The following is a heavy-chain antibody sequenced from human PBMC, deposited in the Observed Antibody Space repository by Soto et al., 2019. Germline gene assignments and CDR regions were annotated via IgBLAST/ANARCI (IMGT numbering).Heavy chain of an antibody. J-gene: IGHJ4*02. CDR3: VKAVYLLDFDY. CDR1: VFTFISYA. Sequence: GWSLRLSCASSVFTFISYAMTWVRQAPGKGLEWVSTISGTGTTTYYADSVKGRFTISRDNSKNTLYLQMNSLRTEDTAVYYCVKAVYLLDFDYWGQGTLVTVS. V-gene: IGHV3-23*01. CDR2: ISGTGTTT. D-gene: IGHD2-8*01.